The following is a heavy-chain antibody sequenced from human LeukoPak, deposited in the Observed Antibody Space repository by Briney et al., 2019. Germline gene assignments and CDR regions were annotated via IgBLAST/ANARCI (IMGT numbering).Heavy chain of an antibody. CDR1: GFTFSSYD. CDR2: IGTAGDT. Sequence: PGGSLRLSCAASGFTFSSYDMHWVRQATGKGLEWVSAIGTAGDTYYPGSVKGRFTIPRENAKNSLYLQMNSLRAGDTAVYYCARGRYCSSTSCYDHGMDVWGQGTTVTVSS. CDR3: ARGRYCSSTSCYDHGMDV. D-gene: IGHD2-2*01. J-gene: IGHJ6*02. V-gene: IGHV3-13*01.